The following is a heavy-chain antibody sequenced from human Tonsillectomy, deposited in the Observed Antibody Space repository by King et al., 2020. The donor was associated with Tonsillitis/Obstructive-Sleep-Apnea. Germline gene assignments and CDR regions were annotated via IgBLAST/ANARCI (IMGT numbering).Heavy chain of an antibody. CDR3: ARGYYDSSGYYFWHFDL. J-gene: IGHJ2*01. D-gene: IGHD3-22*01. CDR1: GGTFSSYA. CDR2: IIPIFGTA. Sequence: QLVQSGAEVKKPGSSVKVSCKASGGTFSSYAISWERQAPGQGLEWMGGIIPIFGTANYAQKFQGRVTITADESTSTAYMELSSLRSEDTAVYYCARGYYDSSGYYFWHFDLWGRGTLVTVSS. V-gene: IGHV1-69*12.